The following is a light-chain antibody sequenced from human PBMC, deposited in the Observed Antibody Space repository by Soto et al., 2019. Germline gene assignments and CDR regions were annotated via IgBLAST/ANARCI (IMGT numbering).Light chain of an antibody. CDR2: DVS. Sequence: QSALTQPPSASGSPGQSVTISCTGTSSDVGSCKFVSWYQQYPGKAPKLIIFDVSQRPSGVPERFFGFKSCNTASLTVSGLQAEDEPDYYCTSCGGSNNPYVFGTGTQVTVL. J-gene: IGLJ1*01. CDR3: TSCGGSNNPYV. CDR1: SSDVGSCKF. V-gene: IGLV2-8*01.